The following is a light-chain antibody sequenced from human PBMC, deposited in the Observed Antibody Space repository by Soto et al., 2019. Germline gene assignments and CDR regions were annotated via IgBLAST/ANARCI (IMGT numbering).Light chain of an antibody. Sequence: EIVLTQSPATLSLPPGERATLSCRASQSVSTYLAWYQQKPGQAPRLLIYDVSNRATGIPSRFSGSGSGTDFTLTISGLGPEDLAVYYCQQRYTFGQGTKLEIK. CDR1: QSVSTY. J-gene: IGKJ2*01. CDR3: QQRYT. V-gene: IGKV3-11*01. CDR2: DVS.